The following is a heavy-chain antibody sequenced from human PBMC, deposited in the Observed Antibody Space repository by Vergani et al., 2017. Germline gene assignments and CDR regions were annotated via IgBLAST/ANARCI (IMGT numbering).Heavy chain of an antibody. D-gene: IGHD2-2*02. V-gene: IGHV4-34*01. CDR2: INHSAST. J-gene: IGHJ4*02. CDR3: ARGDIVVVPAAIRTTAFDY. Sequence: QVQLPQWGAGLLKPSETLSLTCAVYGGSFSGYYWSWIRQPPGKGLEWIGEINHSASTNYKPSLKSRVTISVDTSKNQFSLKLSSVPAADTAVYYCARGDIVVVPAAIRTTAFDYWGQGTLVTVSS. CDR1: GGSFSGYY.